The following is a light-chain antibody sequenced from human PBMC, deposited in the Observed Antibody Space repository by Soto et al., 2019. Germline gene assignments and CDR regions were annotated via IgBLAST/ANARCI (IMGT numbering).Light chain of an antibody. CDR2: KAS. CDR1: QTISSR. J-gene: IGKJ1*01. V-gene: IGKV1-5*03. CDR3: QHYHRNAGA. Sequence: DLPLTQSPATLSGSVGDTVTITCRASQTISSRLAWSHQKPGKAPTLLIYKASTLQSGVPSSCSGGGSATEFSLPISSRQPDDFATYYCQHYHRNAGAFGQGTKVELK.